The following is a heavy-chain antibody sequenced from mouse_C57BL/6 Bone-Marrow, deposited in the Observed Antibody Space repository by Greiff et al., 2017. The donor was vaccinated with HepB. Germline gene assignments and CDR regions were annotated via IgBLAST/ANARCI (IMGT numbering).Heavy chain of an antibody. D-gene: IGHD1-1*01. V-gene: IGHV5-9-1*02. Sequence: DVHLVESGEGLVKPGGSLKLSCAASGFTFSSYAMSWVRQTPEKRLEWVAYISSGGDYIYYADTVKGRFTISRDNARNTLYLQMSSLKSEDTAMYYCTRHPFTTVVATGTYFDYWGQGTTLTVSS. J-gene: IGHJ2*01. CDR2: ISSGGDYI. CDR1: GFTFSSYA. CDR3: TRHPFTTVVATGTYFDY.